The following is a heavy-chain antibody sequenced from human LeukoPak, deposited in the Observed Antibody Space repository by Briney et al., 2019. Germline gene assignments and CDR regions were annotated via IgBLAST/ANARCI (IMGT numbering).Heavy chain of an antibody. CDR2: IIPIFGTA. J-gene: IGHJ3*02. CDR1: GGTFSSYA. CDR3: ARVNLRSEAFDI. V-gene: IGHV1-69*13. D-gene: IGHD4-17*01. Sequence: SVTVSCKASGGTFSSYAISWVRQAPGQGLEWMGGIIPIFGTANYAQKFQGRVTITADESTSTAYMELSSLRSGDTAVYYCARVNLRSEAFDIWGQGTMVTVSS.